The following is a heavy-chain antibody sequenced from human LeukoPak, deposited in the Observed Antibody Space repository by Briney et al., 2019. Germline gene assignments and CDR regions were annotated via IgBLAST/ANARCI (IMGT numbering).Heavy chain of an antibody. CDR3: ARQGAKRPYYDILTSDY. D-gene: IGHD3-9*01. CDR1: GFTFSSYA. V-gene: IGHV3-64*04. CDR2: ISSNGGST. J-gene: IGHJ4*02. Sequence: GGSLRLSCSASGFTFSSYAMHWVRQAPGKGLEYVSAISSNGGSTYYADSVKGRFTISRDNAKNTLYLQMNSLRAEDTAVYYCARQGAKRPYYDILTSDYWGQGTLVTVSS.